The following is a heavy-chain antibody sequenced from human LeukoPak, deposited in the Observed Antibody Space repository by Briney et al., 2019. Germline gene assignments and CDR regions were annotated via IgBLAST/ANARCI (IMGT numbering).Heavy chain of an antibody. CDR1: GFTFSSYA. Sequence: PGGSLRLSCAASGFTFSSYAMSWVRQAPGKGLEWVSAISGSGGSTYYADSVKGRFTISRDNSKNTLYLQMNSLRAEDTAVYYCAKDRFWGDYGDYMDAFDIWGQGTMVTVSS. V-gene: IGHV3-23*01. CDR2: ISGSGGST. CDR3: AKDRFWGDYGDYMDAFDI. D-gene: IGHD4-17*01. J-gene: IGHJ3*02.